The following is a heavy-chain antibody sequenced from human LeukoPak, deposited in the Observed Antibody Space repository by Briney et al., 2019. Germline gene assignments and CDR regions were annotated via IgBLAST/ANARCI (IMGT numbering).Heavy chain of an antibody. CDR3: ARAIWSGSNYYYYGMDV. CDR2: ISSGSSTI. D-gene: IGHD3-3*01. CDR1: GFTFSSYS. Sequence: GGSLRLSCAASGFTFSSYSMNWVRQAPGKGLEWVSYISSGSSTIYYADSVKGRFTISSDNAKNSLYLQMNSLRAEDTAVYYCARAIWSGSNYYYYGMDVWGQGTTVTVSS. V-gene: IGHV3-48*01. J-gene: IGHJ6*02.